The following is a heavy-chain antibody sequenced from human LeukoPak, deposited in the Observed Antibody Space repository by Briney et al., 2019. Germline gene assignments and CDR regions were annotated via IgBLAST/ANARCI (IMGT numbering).Heavy chain of an antibody. CDR1: GGSISSSSYY. CDR3: ARHVGDDCSSTSCYRVRFDP. J-gene: IGHJ5*02. CDR2: IYYSGST. Sequence: SETLSLTCTVSGGSISSSSYYWGWIRQPPGKGLEWIGSIYYSGSTYYNPSLKSRVTISVDTSKNQFSLKLSSVTAADTAVYYCARHVGDDCSSTSCYRVRFDPWGQGTLVTVSS. V-gene: IGHV4-39*01. D-gene: IGHD2-2*02.